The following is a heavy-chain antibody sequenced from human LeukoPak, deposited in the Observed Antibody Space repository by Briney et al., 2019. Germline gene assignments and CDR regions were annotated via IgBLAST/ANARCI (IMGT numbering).Heavy chain of an antibody. J-gene: IGHJ6*02. D-gene: IGHD6-13*01. CDR1: GYSFSRYW. CDR2: IYPGDSDI. CDR3: ARLVGQLVRYYGMDV. Sequence: GESLKISCTGSGYSFSRYWIGWVRQMPGKGLEWMGIIYPGDSDIRYSPSFQGQVTISADKFISTVYLQWRSLKASDTAMYYCARLVGQLVRYYGMDVWGQGTTVTVSS. V-gene: IGHV5-51*01.